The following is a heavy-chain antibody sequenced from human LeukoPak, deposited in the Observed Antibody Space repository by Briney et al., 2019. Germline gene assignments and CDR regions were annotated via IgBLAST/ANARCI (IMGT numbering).Heavy chain of an antibody. CDR1: GFTVSSNY. CDR3: ARAELKYYYKP. D-gene: IGHD3-10*01. J-gene: IGHJ5*02. V-gene: IGHV3-53*01. Sequence: PGGSLRLSCAASGFTVSSNYMSWVRQAPGKGLEWVSVIYSGGSTYYADSVKGRFTISRDNSKNTLYLQMNSLRAEDTAVYYCARAELKYYYKPWGQGTLVTVSS. CDR2: IYSGGST.